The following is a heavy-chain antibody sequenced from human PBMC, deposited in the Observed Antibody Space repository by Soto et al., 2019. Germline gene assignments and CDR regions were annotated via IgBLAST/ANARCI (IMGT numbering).Heavy chain of an antibody. V-gene: IGHV3-48*03. D-gene: IGHD1-1*01. J-gene: IGHJ6*02. CDR2: ISSSGSTI. CDR1: GFTFSSYE. CDR3: ARGLERVAYGMDV. Sequence: GESLRLSCAASGFTFSSYEMNWVRQAPGKGLEWVSYISSSGSTIYYADSVKGRFTISRDNAKNSLYLQMNSLRAEDTAVYYCARGLERVAYGMDVWGQGTTVTVSS.